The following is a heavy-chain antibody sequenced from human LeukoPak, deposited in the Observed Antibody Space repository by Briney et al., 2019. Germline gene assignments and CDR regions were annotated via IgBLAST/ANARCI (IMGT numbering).Heavy chain of an antibody. CDR1: GFTFSSYW. Sequence: GGSLRLSCAASGFTFSSYWMHWVRQAPGKGLVWVSRINSDGSSTSYADSVKGRFTISRDNAKNTLYLQMNSLRAEDTAVYYCARDRPSGGANRGTYSGSYRAYWGQGTLVTVSS. CDR2: INSDGSST. CDR3: ARDRPSGGANRGTYSGSYRAY. J-gene: IGHJ4*02. D-gene: IGHD1-26*01. V-gene: IGHV3-74*01.